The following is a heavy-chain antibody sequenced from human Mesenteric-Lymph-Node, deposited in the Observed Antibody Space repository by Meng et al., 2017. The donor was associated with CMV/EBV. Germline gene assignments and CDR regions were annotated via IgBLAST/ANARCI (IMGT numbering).Heavy chain of an antibody. CDR1: GFSLITSGVG. J-gene: IGHJ4*02. CDR2: IYWNDDK. Sequence: SGPTLVKPTQTLTLTCTFSGFSLITSGVGVGWIRQPPGKALEWLALIYWNDDKRYSPSLKSRLTITKDTSKNQVVLTMTNMDPVDTATYYCAHSQLGIAVAGGFDYWGQGTLVTVSS. V-gene: IGHV2-5*01. D-gene: IGHD6-19*01. CDR3: AHSQLGIAVAGGFDY.